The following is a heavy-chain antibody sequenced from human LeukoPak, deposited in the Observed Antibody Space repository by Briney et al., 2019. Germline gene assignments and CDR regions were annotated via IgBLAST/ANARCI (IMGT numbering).Heavy chain of an antibody. CDR3: ATYNYGSYFYGSIRY. D-gene: IGHD3-10*01. V-gene: IGHV3-15*01. J-gene: IGHJ4*02. CDR2: IKSKTDGGTT. Sequence: PGGSLRLSCAASGFTFSNAWMSWVRKAPGKGLEWVGRIKSKTDGGTTDYTAPVNGRFTISRDDSINTLYLQMNTLKAEDTAVYYCATYNYGSYFYGSIRYWGQGTLVTVSS. CDR1: GFTFSNAW.